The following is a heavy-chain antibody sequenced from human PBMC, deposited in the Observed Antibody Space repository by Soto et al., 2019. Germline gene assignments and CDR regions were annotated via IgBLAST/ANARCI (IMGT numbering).Heavy chain of an antibody. J-gene: IGHJ5*02. CDR3: ARDLMIGFDP. CDR2: IYYSGST. Sequence: SETLSLTCTVSGGSVSSGSYYWSWIRQPPGKGLEWIGYIYYSGSTNYDPSLKSRVTISVDTSKNQFSLKLSSVTAADTAVYYCARDLMIGFDPWGQGTLVTVSS. D-gene: IGHD3-22*01. V-gene: IGHV4-61*01. CDR1: GGSVSSGSYY.